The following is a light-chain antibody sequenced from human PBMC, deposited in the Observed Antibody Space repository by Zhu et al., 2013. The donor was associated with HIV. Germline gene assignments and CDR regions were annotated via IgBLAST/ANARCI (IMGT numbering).Light chain of an antibody. CDR1: QSVLYSSNNKNH. CDR3: QQFYSIPYT. Sequence: DIVMTQSPDSLAVSLGERATINCKSSQSVLYSSNNKNHLAWYQQKPGQPPKLLIYWASTRESGVPDRFSGSGSGTDFTLTISSLQAEDVAVYYCQQFYSIPYTFGLGDQAGDQT. CDR2: WAS. J-gene: IGKJ2*01. V-gene: IGKV4-1*01.